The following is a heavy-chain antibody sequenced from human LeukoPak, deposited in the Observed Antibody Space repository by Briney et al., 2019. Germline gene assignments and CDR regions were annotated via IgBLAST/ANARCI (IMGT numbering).Heavy chain of an antibody. D-gene: IGHD4-17*01. Sequence: SETLSLTCFVSGGSISSYYWSWIRRPPGKGLEWIGYIYYSGSTNYNPSLKSRVTISVDTSKNQFSLKLSSVTAADTAVYYCAGSWTTVTVDYWGQGTLVTVSS. J-gene: IGHJ4*02. CDR1: GGSISSYY. CDR3: AGSWTTVTVDY. CDR2: IYYSGST. V-gene: IGHV4-59*01.